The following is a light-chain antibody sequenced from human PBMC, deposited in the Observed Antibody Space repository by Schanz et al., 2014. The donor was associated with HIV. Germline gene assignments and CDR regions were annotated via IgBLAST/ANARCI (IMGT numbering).Light chain of an antibody. V-gene: IGLV2-8*01. CDR2: DVS. J-gene: IGLJ1*01. Sequence: QSALTQPASVSGSPGQSITISCTGTSSDIGAYNYVSWYQQYPGKAPKLMIYDVSKRPSGVPDRFSGSKSGNTASLTVSGLQADDEADYYCNSYSHSNTYVFGSGTKLTVL. CDR1: SSDIGAYNY. CDR3: NSYSHSNTYV.